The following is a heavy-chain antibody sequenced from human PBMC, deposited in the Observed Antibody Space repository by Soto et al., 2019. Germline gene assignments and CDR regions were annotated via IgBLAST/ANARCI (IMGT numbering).Heavy chain of an antibody. CDR1: GFTFSSYG. J-gene: IGHJ5*02. CDR2: ISYDGSNK. Sequence: QVQLVESGGGVVQPGRSLRLSCAASGFTFSSYGMHWVRQAPGKGLEWVAVISYDGSNKYYADSVKGRFTISRDNSKNTLYLQMNSLRAEDTAVYYCAKEVRPYGYNWCDPWGQGTLVTVSS. V-gene: IGHV3-30*18. CDR3: AKEVRPYGYNWCDP. D-gene: IGHD2-21*01.